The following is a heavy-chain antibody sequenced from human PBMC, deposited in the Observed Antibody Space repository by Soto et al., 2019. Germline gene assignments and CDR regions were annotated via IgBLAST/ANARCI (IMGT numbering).Heavy chain of an antibody. D-gene: IGHD2-8*02. V-gene: IGHV3-23*01. J-gene: IGHJ1*01. CDR2: ITDNGGDS. Sequence: GGSLRLSCVASGFTFGSRAMNWVRQAPGEGLEWVSTITDNGGDSKSADSVRGRFAISRDNSKNILYLQMSSLRAEDSAAYYCARGAMDAYRGCRIFYLWGRGTLVRVSS. CDR1: GFTFGSRA. CDR3: ARGAMDAYRGCRIFYL.